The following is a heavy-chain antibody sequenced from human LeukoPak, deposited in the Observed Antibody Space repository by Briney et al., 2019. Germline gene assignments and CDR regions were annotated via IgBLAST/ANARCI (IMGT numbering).Heavy chain of an antibody. Sequence: ASVKVSCKASGYTFTNYYMHWVRQAPGQGLEWMGVINPSGDSTRYEQKFQDRVTMTRDTSISTAYMELSRLRSDDTAVYYCARADSSGYYPLDYWGQGTPVTVSS. V-gene: IGHV1-46*01. CDR1: GYTFTNYY. CDR2: INPSGDST. CDR3: ARADSSGYYPLDY. D-gene: IGHD3-22*01. J-gene: IGHJ4*02.